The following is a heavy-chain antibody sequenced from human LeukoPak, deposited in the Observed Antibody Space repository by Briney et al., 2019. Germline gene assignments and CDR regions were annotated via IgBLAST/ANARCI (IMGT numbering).Heavy chain of an antibody. CDR2: INPSGGST. D-gene: IGHD6-13*01. V-gene: IGHV1-46*01. CDR3: ARVTESSWNYFDY. Sequence: ASVKVSCKASGYTFTSYYMHWVRQAPGQGLEWMGVINPSGGSTSNAQKFQGRVTMTRDTSSSTIYMELSSLRSEDTAVYYCARVTESSWNYFDYWGQGTLVTVSS. CDR1: GYTFTSYY. J-gene: IGHJ4*02.